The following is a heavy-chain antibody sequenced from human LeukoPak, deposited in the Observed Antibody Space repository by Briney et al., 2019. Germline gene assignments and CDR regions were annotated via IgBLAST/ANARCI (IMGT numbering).Heavy chain of an antibody. J-gene: IGHJ4*02. CDR3: ARRLCGGDCYSTFSY. D-gene: IGHD2-21*02. CDR1: GGSFSGYY. V-gene: IGHV4-34*01. Sequence: PSETLSLTCAVYGGSFSGYYWSWIRRPPGKGLEWIGEINHSGSTNYNPSLKSRVTISVDTSKNQFSLKLSSVTAADTAVYYCARRLCGGDCYSTFSYWGQGTLVTVSS. CDR2: INHSGST.